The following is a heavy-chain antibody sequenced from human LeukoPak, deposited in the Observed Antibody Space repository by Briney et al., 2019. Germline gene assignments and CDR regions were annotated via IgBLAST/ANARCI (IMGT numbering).Heavy chain of an antibody. CDR3: FREGGD. CDR1: GFSFSTRR. CDR2: INIDERIT. V-gene: IGHV3-74*01. J-gene: IGHJ4*02. D-gene: IGHD3-10*01. Sequence: GRSLRLSCAASGFSFSTRRMHWVRQAPGKGLVWVSYINIDERITGYADSVKGRFTISRDNAKNTLYLQMNSLRAEDTAIYYCFREGGDWGQGTLVTVSS.